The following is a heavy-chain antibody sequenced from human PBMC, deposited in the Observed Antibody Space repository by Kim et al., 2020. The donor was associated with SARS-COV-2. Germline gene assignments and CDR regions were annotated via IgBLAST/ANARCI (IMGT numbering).Heavy chain of an antibody. V-gene: IGHV3-33*01. J-gene: IGHJ3*02. CDR2: IWYDGSNK. Sequence: GGSLRLSCAASGFTFNNYCMHWVRQAPGKGLEWVAIIWYDGSNKYYADSVKGRFTISRYNSKNTVYLQMNSLRAEDTAVYYCARGGGSSTSCPGGIWGQG. D-gene: IGHD2-2*01. CDR3: ARGGGSSTSCPGGI. CDR1: GFTFNNYC.